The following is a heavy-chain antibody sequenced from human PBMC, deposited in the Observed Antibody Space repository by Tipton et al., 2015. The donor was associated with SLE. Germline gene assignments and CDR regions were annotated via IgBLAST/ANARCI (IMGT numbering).Heavy chain of an antibody. J-gene: IGHJ4*02. Sequence: TLSLTCAVSGYSISIDYYWGWIRQPPGKGLEWIGSIYHSGSTYYNPSLKSRVTILIDTSKNQFSLKLSSVTAADTAVYYCAISSSRRRVDYWGQGTLVTVSS. V-gene: IGHV4-38-2*01. CDR2: IYHSGST. CDR1: GYSISIDYY. D-gene: IGHD6-6*01. CDR3: AISSSRRRVDY.